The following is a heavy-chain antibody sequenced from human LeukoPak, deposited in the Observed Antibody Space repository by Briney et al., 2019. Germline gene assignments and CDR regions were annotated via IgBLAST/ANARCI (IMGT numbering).Heavy chain of an antibody. CDR1: GGSVSNGSYY. J-gene: IGHJ2*01. D-gene: IGHD6-25*01. CDR2: MHYSGSS. CDR3: ARDSLLRGSGWDYWYFDL. V-gene: IGHV4-61*01. Sequence: SETLSLTCTVSGGSVSNGSYYWSWIRQPPGKGLEWIGNMHYSGSSNYNPSLKSRVTISVDSSMNQFSLLLTSATAADTAVYYCARDSLLRGSGWDYWYFDLWGRSTLVTVSS.